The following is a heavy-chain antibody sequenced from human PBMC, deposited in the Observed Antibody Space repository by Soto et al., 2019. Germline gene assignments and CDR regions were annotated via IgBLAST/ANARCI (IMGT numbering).Heavy chain of an antibody. J-gene: IGHJ4*02. D-gene: IGHD1-1*01. Sequence: EVQLVESGGNLIQSGGSLRLSCAASGFTVFSNYMSWVRKGPAKGLEWDSLIYSGGDTYYEDFVKGRFAISKDNSKNMLYLQMSSLRAEDTAVYYCARGRERIGFVYWGQGTLVTVSS. CDR1: GFTVFSNY. CDR3: ARGRERIGFVY. CDR2: IYSGGDT. V-gene: IGHV3-53*01.